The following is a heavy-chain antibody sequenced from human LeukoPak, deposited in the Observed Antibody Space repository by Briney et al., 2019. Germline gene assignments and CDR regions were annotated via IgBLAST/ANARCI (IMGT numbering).Heavy chain of an antibody. D-gene: IGHD2-2*01. V-gene: IGHV3-66*01. Sequence: GGSLRLSCAASGFTVSSNYMSWVRQAPGKGLEWVSVIYSGGSTYYADSVKGRFTISRDNSKNTLYLQMNSLRAEDTAVYYCAGGALYCSSTSCHGSGDAFDIGGQGTMVTVSS. CDR1: GFTVSSNY. J-gene: IGHJ3*02. CDR3: AGGALYCSSTSCHGSGDAFDI. CDR2: IYSGGST.